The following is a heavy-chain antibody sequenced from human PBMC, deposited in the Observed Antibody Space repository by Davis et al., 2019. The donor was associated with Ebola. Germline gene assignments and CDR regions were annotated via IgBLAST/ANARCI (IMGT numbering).Heavy chain of an antibody. V-gene: IGHV3-66*02. CDR3: ARGASSGWYYFDY. CDR1: GFTVSSNY. J-gene: IGHJ4*02. Sequence: GESLKISCAASGFTVSSNYMNWVRQAPGKGLEWVSVIYSGGSTYYADSVKGRFTISRDNSKNTLYLQMNSLRAEDTAVYYCARGASSGWYYFDYWGQGTLVTVSS. CDR2: IYSGGST. D-gene: IGHD6-19*01.